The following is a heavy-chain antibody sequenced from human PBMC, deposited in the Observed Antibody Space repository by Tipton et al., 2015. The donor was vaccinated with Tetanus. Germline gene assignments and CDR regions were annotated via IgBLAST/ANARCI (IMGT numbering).Heavy chain of an antibody. J-gene: IGHJ4*02. V-gene: IGHV4-59*12. CDR3: ARDSYYSSRWSFADY. D-gene: IGHD3-22*01. CDR2: IYFTGTT. CDR1: GGSMSTYY. Sequence: LRLSCTVSGGSMSTYYWSWIRQPPGKGLEWIGYIYFTGTTYYNPSLESRLTISIDTSKNQFSLELTSVTAADTAVYYCARDSYYSSRWSFADYWGQGTLVTVSS.